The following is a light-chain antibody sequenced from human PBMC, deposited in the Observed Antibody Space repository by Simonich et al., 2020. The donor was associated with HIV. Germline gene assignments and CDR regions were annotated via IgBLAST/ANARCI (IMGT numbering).Light chain of an antibody. CDR3: CSYATSTTLV. J-gene: IGLJ2*01. CDR2: EGM. V-gene: IGLV2-23*01. Sequence: QSALTQPASVSGSPGQSITISCTGTSSDVGGYNLVSWYQQHPGKVPKLMIYEGMKRPAGVSNRFSGSKSGNTASLTISGLQADDEADYYCCSYATSTTLVFGGGTKLTVV. CDR1: SSDVGGYNL.